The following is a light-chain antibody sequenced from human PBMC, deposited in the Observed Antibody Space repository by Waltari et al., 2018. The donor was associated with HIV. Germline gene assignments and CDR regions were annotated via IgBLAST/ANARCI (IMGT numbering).Light chain of an antibody. CDR1: QRISSN. CDR3: QQYNNFPLT. V-gene: IGKV3-15*01. J-gene: IGKJ4*01. Sequence: EIVMTQSPATLSVSPGERDTLSCRASQRISSNLVWYQQKPGQAPRPLIYRASSRATGIPARFSGSGSGTEFTLTISSLQSEDFALYYCQQYNNFPLTFGGGTKVEIK. CDR2: RAS.